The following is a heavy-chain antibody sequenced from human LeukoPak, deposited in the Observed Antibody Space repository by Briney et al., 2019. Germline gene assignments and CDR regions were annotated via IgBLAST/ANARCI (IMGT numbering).Heavy chain of an antibody. D-gene: IGHD3-10*01. CDR2: INPNSGGT. CDR3: ARGVPYYYGSGSNSFDY. CDR1: GYTFTGYY. J-gene: IGHJ4*02. V-gene: IGHV1-2*06. Sequence: ASVKASCKASGYTFTGYYMHWVRQAPGQGLEWMGRINPNSGGTNYAQKFQGRVTMTRDTSISTAYMELSRLRSDDTAVYYCARGVPYYYGSGSNSFDYWGQGTLVTVSS.